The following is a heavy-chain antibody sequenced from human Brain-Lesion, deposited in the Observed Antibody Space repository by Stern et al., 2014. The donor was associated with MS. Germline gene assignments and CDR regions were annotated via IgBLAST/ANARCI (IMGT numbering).Heavy chain of an antibody. Sequence: VQLEESGPGLVKPSQTLSLSCTVSGGSISSGGYYWSWIRQPAGKGLEWIGRIFNSGRTSYKPSPKSRVPTSIDTSKNQFSLRLNSMTAADTAVYYCARGRVVPGFQYYATDVWGQGTTVIVSS. CDR1: GGSISSGGYY. CDR3: ARGRVVPGFQYYATDV. J-gene: IGHJ6*02. CDR2: IFNSGRT. D-gene: IGHD2-2*01. V-gene: IGHV4-61*02.